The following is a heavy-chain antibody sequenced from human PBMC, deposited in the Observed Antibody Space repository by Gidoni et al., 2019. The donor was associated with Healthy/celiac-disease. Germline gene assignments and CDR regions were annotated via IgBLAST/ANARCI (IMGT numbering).Heavy chain of an antibody. CDR1: GFTFSSYS. D-gene: IGHD5-18*01. J-gene: IGHJ6*02. CDR2: ISSSSSTI. V-gene: IGHV3-48*01. Sequence: EVQLVESGGGLVQPGGSLRLSCAASGFTFSSYSMHWVRQAPGKGLEWVSYISSSSSTIYYADSVKGRFTISRDNAKNSLYLQMNSLRAEDTAVYYCARDHSKYYYYYGMDVWGQGTTVTVSS. CDR3: ARDHSKYYYYYGMDV.